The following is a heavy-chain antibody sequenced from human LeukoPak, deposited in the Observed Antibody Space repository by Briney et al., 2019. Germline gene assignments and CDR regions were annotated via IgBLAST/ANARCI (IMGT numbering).Heavy chain of an antibody. CDR1: GYTFTNYY. D-gene: IGHD6-13*01. J-gene: IGHJ4*02. CDR3: ARSRGQQLAYFDY. Sequence: ASVKVSCKASGYTFTNYYLHWVRQAPGQGLEWMGWINPNRGDTKYAQKFQGRVTMARATPISTAYMELSRLISDDTAVYYCARSRGQQLAYFDYWGQGTLVTVSS. CDR2: INPNRGDT. V-gene: IGHV1-2*02.